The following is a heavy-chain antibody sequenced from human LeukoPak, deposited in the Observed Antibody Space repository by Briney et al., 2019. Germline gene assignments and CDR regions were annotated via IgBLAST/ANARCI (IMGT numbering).Heavy chain of an antibody. Sequence: GRSLRLSCAASGFTLSSYAMHWVRQPPGKGLEWVAVISYDGSTQYYADSVKGRFTISRDKSKNTVYLQMNSLRAEDTAVYYCARMYTLRYFDWLDQGFDYWGQGTLVTVSS. CDR1: GFTLSSYA. J-gene: IGHJ4*02. CDR3: ARMYTLRYFDWLDQGFDY. D-gene: IGHD3-9*01. CDR2: ISYDGSTQ. V-gene: IGHV3-30*01.